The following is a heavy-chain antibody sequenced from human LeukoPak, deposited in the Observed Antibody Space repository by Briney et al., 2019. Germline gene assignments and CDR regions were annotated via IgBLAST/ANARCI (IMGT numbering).Heavy chain of an antibody. D-gene: IGHD3-22*01. V-gene: IGHV3-30*18. CDR1: GFTLDDYA. J-gene: IGHJ4*02. CDR2: ISPDGNLE. CDR3: AKINNYDDY. Sequence: QPGRSLRLSCAASGFTLDDYAMHWVRQAPGKGLEWVAAISPDGNLEYYTESVKGRFTVSRDNSNNMIYLQMNSLRGEDSAVYYCAKINNYDDYWGQGTLVTVSS.